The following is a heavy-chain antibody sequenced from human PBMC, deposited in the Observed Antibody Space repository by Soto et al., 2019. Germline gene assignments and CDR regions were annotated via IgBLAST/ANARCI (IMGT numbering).Heavy chain of an antibody. CDR3: ARGPQTMGFYYYYMAV. J-gene: IGHJ6*03. V-gene: IGHV1-8*01. CDR1: GYTFTSYD. Sequence: ASVKVSCKASGYTFTSYDINWVRQATGQGLEWMGWMNPNSGNTGYAQKFQGRVTMTRNTSTSTVYMELSSLRSEDTAVYYCARGPQTMGFYYYYMAVWGQGTTVTVSS. CDR2: MNPNSGNT. D-gene: IGHD3-10*01.